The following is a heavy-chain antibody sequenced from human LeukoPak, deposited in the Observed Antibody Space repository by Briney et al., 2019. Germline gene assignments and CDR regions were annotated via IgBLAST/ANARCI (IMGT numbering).Heavy chain of an antibody. J-gene: IGHJ6*03. CDR1: GDSISSNNW. D-gene: IGHD2-15*01. Sequence: SGTLSLTCAVSGDSISSNNWWSWVRQPPGKGLEWIGEIYHSGSTNYNPSLKSRVTISVDKSKNQFSLKLNSVTAADTAVYYCARSVEGYCSGGSCYSYYYYMDVWGKGTTVTVSS. CDR2: IYHSGST. CDR3: ARSVEGYCSGGSCYSYYYYMDV. V-gene: IGHV4-4*02.